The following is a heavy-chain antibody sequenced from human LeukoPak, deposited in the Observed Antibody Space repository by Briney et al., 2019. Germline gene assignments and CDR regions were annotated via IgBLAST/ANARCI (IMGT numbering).Heavy chain of an antibody. Sequence: PSETLSLTCTVSGGSISSSSYYWGWIRQPPGKGLEWIGSIYYSGSTYYNPSLKSRVTISVDTSKNQFSLELSPVTAADTAVYYCARVGYSYGYVLLGIHDAFDIWGQGTMVTVSS. CDR2: IYYSGST. CDR1: GGSISSSSYY. CDR3: ARVGYSYGYVLLGIHDAFDI. V-gene: IGHV4-39*07. D-gene: IGHD5-18*01. J-gene: IGHJ3*02.